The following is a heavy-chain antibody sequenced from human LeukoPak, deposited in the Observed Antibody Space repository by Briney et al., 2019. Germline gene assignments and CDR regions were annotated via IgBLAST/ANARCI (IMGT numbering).Heavy chain of an antibody. Sequence: GGSLRLSCAASGFTFSSYSMNWVRQAPGKGLEWVAVIWYDGSNKYYADSVKGRFTISRDNSKNTLYLQMNSLRAEDTAVYYCARSTYYDFWSGYPCGMDVWGQGTTVTVSS. CDR3: ARSTYYDFWSGYPCGMDV. D-gene: IGHD3-3*01. CDR2: IWYDGSNK. V-gene: IGHV3-33*08. J-gene: IGHJ6*02. CDR1: GFTFSSYS.